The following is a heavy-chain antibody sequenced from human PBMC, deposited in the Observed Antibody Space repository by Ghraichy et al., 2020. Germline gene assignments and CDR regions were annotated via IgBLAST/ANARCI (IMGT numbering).Heavy chain of an antibody. CDR1: GGSFSGYY. CDR2: INHSGST. V-gene: IGHV4-34*01. Sequence: SETLSLTCAVYGGSFSGYYWSWIRQPPWKGLEWIGEINHSGSTNYNPSLKSRVTISVDTSKNQFSLKLSSVTAADTAVYYCARGFGRDYWGQGTLVTVSS. CDR3: ARGFGRDY. D-gene: IGHD3-16*01. J-gene: IGHJ4*02.